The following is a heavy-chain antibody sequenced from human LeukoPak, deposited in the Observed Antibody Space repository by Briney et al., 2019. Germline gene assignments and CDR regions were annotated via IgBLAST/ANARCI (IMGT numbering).Heavy chain of an antibody. CDR1: RGSISSYY. CDR2: IDYSGST. Sequence: SETLSLTCAVSRGSISSYYWSWIRLPPGMSLEWIGYIDYSGSTNYNPSPKRRSPISLDPANNHFSLKLSFFAAADTAVYYCWSITYPPSRKSLVPISVDTSKVQFFLKLSSVTAADTAVYYCARGISNGPYYYYYYMDVWGKGTTVTVSS. J-gene: IGHJ6*03. D-gene: IGHD3-10*01. V-gene: IGHV4-59*08. CDR3: WSITYPPSRKSLVPISVDTSKVQFFLKLSSVTAADTAVYYCARGISNGPYYYYYYMDV.